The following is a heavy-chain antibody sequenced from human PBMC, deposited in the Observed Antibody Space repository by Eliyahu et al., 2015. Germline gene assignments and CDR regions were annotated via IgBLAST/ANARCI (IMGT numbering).Heavy chain of an antibody. V-gene: IGHV3-30*03. J-gene: IGHJ4*02. CDR2: ISDDGTKK. Sequence: QVPGKGLEWVAVISDDGTKKHYADSVKGRFTISRDNSKNTLYLQMNSLTTEDTAVYFCTYFDYWGQGTLVTVSS. CDR3: TYFDY.